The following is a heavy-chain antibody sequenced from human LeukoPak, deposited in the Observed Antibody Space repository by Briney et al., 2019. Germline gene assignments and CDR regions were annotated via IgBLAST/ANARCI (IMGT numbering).Heavy chain of an antibody. Sequence: QTGGSLRLSCTASGFTFGDYAMSWVRQAPGKGLEWVSVIYSGGSIYYADSVKGRFTISRDNSRNTLYLQMNSLRADDTAVYYCAINYYDSSAYALHYWGQGTLVTVSS. D-gene: IGHD3-22*01. J-gene: IGHJ4*02. CDR1: GFTFGDYA. CDR3: AINYYDSSAYALHY. CDR2: IYSGGSI. V-gene: IGHV3-66*01.